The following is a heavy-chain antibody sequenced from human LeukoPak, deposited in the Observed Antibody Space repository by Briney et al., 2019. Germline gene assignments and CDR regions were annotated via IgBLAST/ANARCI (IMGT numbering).Heavy chain of an antibody. Sequence: GGSLSLSCAASGFTFSSYAMSWVRQAPGKGLEWVSYISSSGSTIYYADSVKGRFTISRDNAKNSLYLQMNSLRAEDTAVYYCARSPGYGDYGHHDYWGQGTLVTVSS. D-gene: IGHD4-17*01. CDR2: ISSSGSTI. CDR1: GFTFSSYA. V-gene: IGHV3-48*03. CDR3: ARSPGYGDYGHHDY. J-gene: IGHJ4*02.